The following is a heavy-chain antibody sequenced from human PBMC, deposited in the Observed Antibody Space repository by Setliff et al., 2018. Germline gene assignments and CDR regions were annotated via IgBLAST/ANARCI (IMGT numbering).Heavy chain of an antibody. CDR3: ERVREEAVAGKGHHDY. V-gene: IGHV1-69*10. Sequence: SVKVSCKASGGTFRSYAISWVRQAHGQGLEWMGGIIPILGIANYAQKFQGRVTITADESTSTAYMELSSLRSEDTAVYYCERVREEAVAGKGHHDYWGQGTLVTVSS. J-gene: IGHJ4*02. D-gene: IGHD6-19*01. CDR1: GGTFRSYA. CDR2: IIPILGIA.